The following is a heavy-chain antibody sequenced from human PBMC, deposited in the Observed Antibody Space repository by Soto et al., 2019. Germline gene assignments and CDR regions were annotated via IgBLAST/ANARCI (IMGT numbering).Heavy chain of an antibody. CDR1: GGTFSSYA. J-gene: IGHJ5*02. V-gene: IGHV1-69*13. CDR2: IIPIFGTA. CDR3: ARAGAIYCSSGVCYIPTNSWFDP. Sequence: SVKVACKASGGTFSSYAISWVRQAPGEGLEWMGGIIPIFGTANYAQKFQGRVTITGDESTSTAYMELSSLRSEDTAVYYCARAGAIYCSSGVCYIPTNSWFDPWGQGTQVTVST. D-gene: IGHD2-8*01.